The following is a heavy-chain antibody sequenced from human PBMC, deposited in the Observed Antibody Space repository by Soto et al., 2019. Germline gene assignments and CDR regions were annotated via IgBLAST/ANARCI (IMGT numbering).Heavy chain of an antibody. Sequence: GGSLRLSCAGSGFKFSDFTMNWVRQAPGKGLEWVSYINSGGNMKYYADAVKGRFTISRDNAKSSLYLQMDSLRDEDTAVYYCARGWEASFFGHHWGQGALVTVSS. D-gene: IGHD3-3*01. CDR3: ARGWEASFFGHH. V-gene: IGHV3-48*02. J-gene: IGHJ5*02. CDR2: INSGGNMK. CDR1: GFKFSDFT.